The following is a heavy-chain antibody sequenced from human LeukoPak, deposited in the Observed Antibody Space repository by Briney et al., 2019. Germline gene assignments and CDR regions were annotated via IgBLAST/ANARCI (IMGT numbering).Heavy chain of an antibody. CDR1: GGSISSGGYS. V-gene: IGHV4-30-2*01. CDR3: AREATDLRAFDY. CDR2: IYHSGST. D-gene: IGHD2-21*02. J-gene: IGHJ4*02. Sequence: SETLSLTCAVSGGSISSGGYSWSWIRQPPGKGLEWIGYIYHSGSTYYNPSLKSRVTISVDRSKNQFSLKLSSVTAADAAVYYCAREATDLRAFDYWGQGTPVTVSS.